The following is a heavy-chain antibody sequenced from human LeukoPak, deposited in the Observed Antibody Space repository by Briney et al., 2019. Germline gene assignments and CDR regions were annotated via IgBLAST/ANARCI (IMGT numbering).Heavy chain of an antibody. Sequence: SETLSLTCTVSGGSISSGSYYWSWIRQPAGKGLEWIGRIYTSGSTNYNPSLKSRVTISVDTSKNRFSLKLSSVTAADTAVYYCAGRTALGYCSGGSCYSDFDYWGQGTLVTVSS. V-gene: IGHV4-61*02. CDR1: GGSISSGSYY. J-gene: IGHJ4*02. D-gene: IGHD2-15*01. CDR3: AGRTALGYCSGGSCYSDFDY. CDR2: IYTSGST.